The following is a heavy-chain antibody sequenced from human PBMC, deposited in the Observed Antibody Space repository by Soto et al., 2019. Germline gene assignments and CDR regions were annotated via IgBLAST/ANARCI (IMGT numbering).Heavy chain of an antibody. D-gene: IGHD3-9*01. CDR3: ARDAEYDILTGYTQNWFDP. Sequence: ASVKVSCKASGGTFSSYAISWVRQAPGQGLEWMGGIIPIFGTANYAQKFQGRVTITADESTSTAYMELSSLRSEDTAVYYCARDAEYDILTGYTQNWFDPWGQGTLVTVSS. J-gene: IGHJ5*02. V-gene: IGHV1-69*13. CDR1: GGTFSSYA. CDR2: IIPIFGTA.